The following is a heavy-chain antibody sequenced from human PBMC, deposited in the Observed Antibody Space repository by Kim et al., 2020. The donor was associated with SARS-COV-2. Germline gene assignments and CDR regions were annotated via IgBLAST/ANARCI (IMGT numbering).Heavy chain of an antibody. D-gene: IGHD5-12*01. CDR2: ISWNSGSI. V-gene: IGHV3-9*01. CDR1: GFTFGDYA. J-gene: IGHJ5*02. Sequence: GGSLRLSCAASGFTFGDYAMHWVRQAPGKGLEWVSGISWNSGSIGYADSVKGRFTISRDNAKNSLYLQMNSLRAEDTALYYCAKDGPPRGWLRPRWFDPWGQGTLVTVSS. CDR3: AKDGPPRGWLRPRWFDP.